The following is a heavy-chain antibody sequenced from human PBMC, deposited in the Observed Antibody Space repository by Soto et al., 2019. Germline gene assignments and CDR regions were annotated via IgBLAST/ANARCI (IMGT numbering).Heavy chain of an antibody. Sequence: SETLSLTHCISGDSISTVDYFWAWIRQPPGQALEYIGYIYKSTTTYYNPSFESRVAISLDTSKSQFSLTVTSVTAADTAVYFCARGRYCLTGRCFPNWFDSWGQGTLVTVS. CDR1: GDSISTVDYF. D-gene: IGHD2-15*01. CDR2: IYKSTTT. CDR3: ARGRYCLTGRCFPNWFDS. V-gene: IGHV4-30-4*01. J-gene: IGHJ5*01.